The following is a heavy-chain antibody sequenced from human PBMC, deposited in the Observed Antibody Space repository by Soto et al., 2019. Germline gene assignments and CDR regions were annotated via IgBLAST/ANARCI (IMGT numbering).Heavy chain of an antibody. CDR3: ARDRGASGSYSFDP. Sequence: CTVSGGSITSGDNYWSWIRRPPGKGLEWIGYIYHSGSANYNPSLKSRVTISVDKSKNQFSLKLSSVTAADTAVYYCARDRGASGSYSFDPWGQGTLVTVSS. D-gene: IGHD1-26*01. J-gene: IGHJ5*02. CDR1: GGSITSGDNY. V-gene: IGHV4-30-4*01. CDR2: IYHSGSA.